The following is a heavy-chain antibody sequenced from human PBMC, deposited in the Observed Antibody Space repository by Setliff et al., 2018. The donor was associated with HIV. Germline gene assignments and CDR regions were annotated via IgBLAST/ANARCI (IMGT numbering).Heavy chain of an antibody. CDR2: VNSDGSST. D-gene: IGHD6-19*01. V-gene: IGHV3-74*01. CDR3: ARDLSSGWYGVLNY. CDR1: GFMFINYR. J-gene: IGHJ4*02. Sequence: GGSLRLSCVASGFMFINYRMHWVRQAPGKGLEWVSRVNSDGSSTSYADSVEGRFTISRDNAKNTLYLQMNSLRAEDTAVYYCARDLSSGWYGVLNYWGQGTLVTVSS.